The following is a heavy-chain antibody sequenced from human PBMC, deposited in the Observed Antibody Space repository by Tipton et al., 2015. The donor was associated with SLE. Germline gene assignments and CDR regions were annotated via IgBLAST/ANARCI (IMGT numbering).Heavy chain of an antibody. J-gene: IGHJ3*01. CDR2: IYHSGST. CDR3: ARDARL. V-gene: IGHV4-34*01. Sequence: LRLSCAVYGGSFSGYYWSWIRQPPGKGLEWIGSIYHSGSTYYNPSLKSRVTISVDTSKNQFSLKLSSVTAADTAVYYCARDARLWGQGTMVTVSS. CDR1: GGSFSGYY.